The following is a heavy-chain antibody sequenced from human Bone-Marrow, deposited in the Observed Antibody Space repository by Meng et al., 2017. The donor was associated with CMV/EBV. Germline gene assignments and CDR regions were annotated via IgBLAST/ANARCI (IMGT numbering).Heavy chain of an antibody. CDR3: ARSYRKDDAFDI. J-gene: IGHJ3*02. CDR2: INPNSGGT. Sequence: ASVKVSCKASEYTFIDRHIHWVRQAPGQGLEWMGWINPNSGGTNYAQKFQGRVTMTRDTSISTAYMELSRLRSDDTAVYYCARSYRKDDAFDIWGQGTMVTVSS. V-gene: IGHV1-2*02. D-gene: IGHD1-14*01. CDR1: EYTFIDRH.